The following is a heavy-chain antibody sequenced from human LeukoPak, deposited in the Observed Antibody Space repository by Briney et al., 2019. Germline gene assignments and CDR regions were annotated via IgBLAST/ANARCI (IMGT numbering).Heavy chain of an antibody. J-gene: IGHJ5*02. CDR2: INHSGST. CDR1: GGSFSGYY. Sequence: SETPSLTCAVYGGSFSGYYWSWIRQPPGKGLEWIGEINHSGSTNYNPSLKSRVTISVDTSKNQFSLKLSSVTAADTAVYYCARGRRITMVRGVIKAWFDPWGQGTLVTVSS. V-gene: IGHV4-34*01. CDR3: ARGRRITMVRGVIKAWFDP. D-gene: IGHD3-10*01.